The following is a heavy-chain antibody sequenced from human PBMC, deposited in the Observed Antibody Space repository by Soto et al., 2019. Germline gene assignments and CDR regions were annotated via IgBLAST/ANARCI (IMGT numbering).Heavy chain of an antibody. CDR3: ARDPRGPWFFDY. J-gene: IGHJ4*02. D-gene: IGHD3-10*01. V-gene: IGHV1-69*13. CDR2: IIPIFGTA. CDR1: GYTFTSYA. Sequence: SVKVSCKASGYTFTSYAISWVRQAPGQGLEWMGGIIPIFGTANYAQKFQGRVTITADESTSTAYMELSSLRSEDTAVYYCARDPRGPWFFDYWGQGTLVTVSS.